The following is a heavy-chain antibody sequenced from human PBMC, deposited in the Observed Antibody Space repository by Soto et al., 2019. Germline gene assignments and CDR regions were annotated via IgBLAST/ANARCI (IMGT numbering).Heavy chain of an antibody. CDR1: GFTFSNFG. D-gene: IGHD4-4*01. J-gene: IGHJ4*02. V-gene: IGHV3-23*01. Sequence: GGSLRLSCAASGFTFSNFGMHWVRQAPGKGLEWVSAISGSGANTYYADSVKGRFTISRDNSKNTLYLQMNGLRAEDTAVYYCAKAIRVTVDYWGQGTLVTVSS. CDR2: ISGSGANT. CDR3: AKAIRVTVDY.